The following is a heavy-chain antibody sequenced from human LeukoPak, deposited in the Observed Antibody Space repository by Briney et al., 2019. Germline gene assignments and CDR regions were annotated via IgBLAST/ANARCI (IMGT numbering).Heavy chain of an antibody. D-gene: IGHD4-17*01. CDR2: IYYSGST. Sequence: PSETLSLTCTVSGGSISSSSYYWGWIRQPPGKGLEWIGNIYYSGSTNYNPSLKSRVTISVDTSKNQFSLKLSSVTAADTAVYYCARGGNDYGDFVFDYWGQGTLVTVSS. CDR1: GGSISSSSYY. CDR3: ARGGNDYGDFVFDY. J-gene: IGHJ4*02. V-gene: IGHV4-39*07.